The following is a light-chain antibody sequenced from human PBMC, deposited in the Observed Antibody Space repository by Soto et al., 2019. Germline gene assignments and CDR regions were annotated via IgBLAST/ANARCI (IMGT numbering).Light chain of an antibody. CDR2: FNI. V-gene: IGLV1-44*01. Sequence: QSVVSQPPSASGTPGQRVTISCSGSSSNIGSNTVNWYQQFPGTAPKLLIYFNIQRPSGVPDRFSGSKSGTSASLAISGLHSEDEADYYCAAWDDSLNGYVFGTGTKVTVL. CDR1: SSNIGSNT. J-gene: IGLJ1*01. CDR3: AAWDDSLNGYV.